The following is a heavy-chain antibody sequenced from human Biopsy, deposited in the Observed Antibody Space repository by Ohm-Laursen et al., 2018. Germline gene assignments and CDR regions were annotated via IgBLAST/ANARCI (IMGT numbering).Heavy chain of an antibody. V-gene: IGHV4-59*01. J-gene: IGHJ6*02. Sequence: SQTLSLTCSVSGGSISSYYWRWIRQTPGKGLEWIGHIYYSGSTNYNPSLKSRVTISVDTSKNQFSLRLNSVTAADTAVYYCARATNSTGWPYYYFYGMDVWGQGTMVTISS. D-gene: IGHD2/OR15-2a*01. CDR1: GGSISSYY. CDR2: IYYSGST. CDR3: ARATNSTGWPYYYFYGMDV.